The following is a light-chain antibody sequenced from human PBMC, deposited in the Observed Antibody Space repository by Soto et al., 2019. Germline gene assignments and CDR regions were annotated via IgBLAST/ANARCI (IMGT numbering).Light chain of an antibody. CDR1: SSDVGGYNY. J-gene: IGLJ1*01. V-gene: IGLV2-14*01. CDR3: SSYTSSSTSV. CDR2: DFI. Sequence: QSALTQPASVSGSPGQSITISCTGTSSDVGGYNYVSWYQQHPVKAPKLMIYDFINRPSGVSNRFSGSKSGNTASLTISGLQAEDDADYYCSSYTSSSTSVFGTGTKLTVL.